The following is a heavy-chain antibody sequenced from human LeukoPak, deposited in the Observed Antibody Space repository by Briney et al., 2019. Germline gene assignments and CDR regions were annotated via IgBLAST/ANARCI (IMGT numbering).Heavy chain of an antibody. J-gene: IGHJ4*02. CDR1: GFTFSSYS. V-gene: IGHV3-21*01. CDR3: ARDPGPVAGYGRYDY. CDR2: ISTSSSYI. D-gene: IGHD6-19*01. Sequence: GRSLRLSCVASGFTFSSYSMNWVRQAPGKGLEWVSSISTSSSYIYYADSVEGRFTISRDNAKNSLYLQMNSLRAEDTAVYYCARDPGPVAGYGRYDYWGQGTLVTVSS.